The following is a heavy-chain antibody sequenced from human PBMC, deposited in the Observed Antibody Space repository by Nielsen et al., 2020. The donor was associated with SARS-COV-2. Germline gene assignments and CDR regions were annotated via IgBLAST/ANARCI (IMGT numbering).Heavy chain of an antibody. Sequence: GESLKISCAASGFSFSSYEMNWVRQAPGKGLEWVSYIPSSGGTIHYADSVKGRFTISRDNAKNSPYLQMNSLRAEDTAIYYCARFMTVLSEHHTEYFDSWGQGTLVTVSS. J-gene: IGHJ4*02. D-gene: IGHD3-3*01. CDR3: ARFMTVLSEHHTEYFDS. CDR2: IPSSGGTI. CDR1: GFSFSSYE. V-gene: IGHV3-48*03.